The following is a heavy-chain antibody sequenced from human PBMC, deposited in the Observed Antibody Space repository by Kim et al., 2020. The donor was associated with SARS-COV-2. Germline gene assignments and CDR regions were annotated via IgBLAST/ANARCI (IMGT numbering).Heavy chain of an antibody. V-gene: IGHV4-34*01. CDR3: ASFSVVDYDSSPPRFDP. D-gene: IGHD3-22*01. J-gene: IGHJ5*02. Sequence: LKRRVTISVDTSKNQFSLKLSSLTAADTAVYYCASFSVVDYDSSPPRFDPWGQGTLVTVSS.